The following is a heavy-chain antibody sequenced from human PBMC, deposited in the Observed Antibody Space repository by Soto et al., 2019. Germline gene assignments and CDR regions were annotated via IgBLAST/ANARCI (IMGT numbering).Heavy chain of an antibody. J-gene: IGHJ5*02. V-gene: IGHV3-21*01. CDR1: GFTFNAYD. D-gene: IGHD2-21*01. CDR3: VRSGTARLLRHNWFDT. Sequence: EVQLVESGGGLVKPGGSLRLSCAASGFTFNAYDMNWVRQAPGKGLEWVSSITATSAYIYYADSLRGRITISRDNAQNSLFLHVNSLRPEDTAVYYCVRSGTARLLRHNWFDTWGQGTLVTVSS. CDR2: ITATSAYI.